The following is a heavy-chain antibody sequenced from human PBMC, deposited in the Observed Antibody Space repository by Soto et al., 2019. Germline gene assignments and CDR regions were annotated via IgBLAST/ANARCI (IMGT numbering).Heavy chain of an antibody. Sequence: VQLVESGGDLAQPGGSLRLSCVASGFSFNTYWMTWVRQAPGKGLEWGANINQDGSEQKYVDSVKGRFTISRDNAKNSLFLQMNSLRGEDTAVYYCARPTLRGEILASWGQGTLVTVSS. J-gene: IGHJ4*02. CDR2: INQDGSEQ. CDR3: ARPTLRGEILAS. D-gene: IGHD3-10*01. CDR1: GFSFNTYW. V-gene: IGHV3-7*05.